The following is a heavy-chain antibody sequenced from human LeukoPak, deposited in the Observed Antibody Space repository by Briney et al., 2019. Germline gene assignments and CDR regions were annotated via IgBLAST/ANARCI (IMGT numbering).Heavy chain of an antibody. Sequence: SETLSLTRTVSGGSISSYYWSWIRHPPGRGLEWSGYIYTSGSTNYNPSLKSRVTISVDTSKNQFSLKLSSVTAADTAVYYCARHGGPTPQSSGYYNWFDPWGQGTLVTVSS. CDR2: IYTSGST. CDR3: ARHGGPTPQSSGYYNWFDP. J-gene: IGHJ5*02. D-gene: IGHD3-22*01. V-gene: IGHV4-4*09. CDR1: GGSISSYY.